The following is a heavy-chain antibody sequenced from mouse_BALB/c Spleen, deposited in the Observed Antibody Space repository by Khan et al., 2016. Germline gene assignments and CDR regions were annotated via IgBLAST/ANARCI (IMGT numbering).Heavy chain of an antibody. Sequence: EVELVESGGGLVQPGGSLKLSCAASGFTFSNYGMSWVRQTPDKRLELVATINSNGGSTYYPDSVKGRFTISRDTAKNTLYLQMSSLKSEDTAMYSCARAYLYAMDYWGQGTSVTVSS. V-gene: IGHV5-6-3*01. CDR2: INSNGGST. CDR3: ARAYLYAMDY. J-gene: IGHJ4*01. CDR1: GFTFSNYG. D-gene: IGHD2-10*01.